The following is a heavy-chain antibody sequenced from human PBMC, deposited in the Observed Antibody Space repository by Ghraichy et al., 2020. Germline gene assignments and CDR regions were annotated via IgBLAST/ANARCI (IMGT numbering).Heavy chain of an antibody. Sequence: GGSLRLSCAASGFTFSHYAMHWVRQAPGKGLEWVAVIWYDGSKKYYADSVKGRLTISRDNSKNTLYVQMNSLRAEDTAVYYCARGPHYQYDSSGSPPDYWGPGTLVIVSS. CDR1: GFTFSHYA. V-gene: IGHV3-33*01. CDR3: ARGPHYQYDSSGSPPDY. CDR2: IWYDGSKK. D-gene: IGHD3-22*01. J-gene: IGHJ4*02.